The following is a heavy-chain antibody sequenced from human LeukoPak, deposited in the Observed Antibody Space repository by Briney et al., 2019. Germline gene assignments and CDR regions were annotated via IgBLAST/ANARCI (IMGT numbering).Heavy chain of an antibody. D-gene: IGHD3-10*01. CDR3: AKDEATMVRGVMDV. Sequence: GGSLRLSCAASGFTFDDYAMHWVRQAPGKGLEWVSGISWNSGSIGYADSVKGRFTISRDNAKNPLYLQMNSLRAEDTALYYCAKDEATMVRGVMDVWGKGTTVTISS. V-gene: IGHV3-9*01. CDR1: GFTFDDYA. J-gene: IGHJ6*04. CDR2: ISWNSGSI.